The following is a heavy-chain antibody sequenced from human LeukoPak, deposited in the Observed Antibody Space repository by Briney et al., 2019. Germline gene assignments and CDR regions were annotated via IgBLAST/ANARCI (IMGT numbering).Heavy chain of an antibody. D-gene: IGHD5-18*01. V-gene: IGHV4-59*01. CDR3: ARCGYSYGTGYYFDY. J-gene: IGHJ4*01. Sequence: KASETLSLTCTVPGGSISNYYWSWIRQPPGKGLEWIGYVHYTGSTGYNPSLKSRVTLSVDTSKNQFSLKLSSVTAADTAVYYCARCGYSYGTGYYFDYWGHGSLVTVSS. CDR2: VHYTGST. CDR1: GGSISNYY.